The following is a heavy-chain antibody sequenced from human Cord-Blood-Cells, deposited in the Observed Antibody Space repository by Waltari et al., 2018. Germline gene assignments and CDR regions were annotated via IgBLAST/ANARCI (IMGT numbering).Heavy chain of an antibody. CDR1: GFTFSSSR. J-gene: IGHJ4*02. Sequence: EVQLVDSGGGLVKPGGSMSLSCRASGFTFSSSRWHWVRKAPGKGLVWVSRINSDGSSTSYADSVKGRFTISRDNAKNTLYLQMNSLRAEDTAVYYCASVDYGDYWGQGTLVTVSS. CDR2: INSDGSST. V-gene: IGHV3-74*01. CDR3: ASVDYGDY.